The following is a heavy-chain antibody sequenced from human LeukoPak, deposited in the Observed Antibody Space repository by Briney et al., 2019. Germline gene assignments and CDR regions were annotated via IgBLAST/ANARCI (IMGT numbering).Heavy chain of an antibody. CDR1: GFTFSTYW. CDR2: IKQDGSEK. D-gene: IGHD1-1*01. V-gene: IGHV3-7*01. J-gene: IGHJ3*02. CDR3: GGIPNWNGLASAFDI. Sequence: GGSLRLSCAASGFTFSTYWMSWVRQAPGKGLVWVAHIKQDGSEKYYLDSVKGRFTISRDNAKNSLYLQMNSLRVEDTAVYYCGGIPNWNGLASAFDIWGQGTMVTVSS.